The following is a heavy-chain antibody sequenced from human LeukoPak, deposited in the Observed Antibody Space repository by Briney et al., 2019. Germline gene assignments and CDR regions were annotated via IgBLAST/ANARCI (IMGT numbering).Heavy chain of an antibody. V-gene: IGHV3-30*18. CDR2: ISYDGSNK. CDR1: GFTFSSYG. CDR3: AKEGLLWFGELSKEGNWFDP. D-gene: IGHD3-10*01. J-gene: IGHJ5*02. Sequence: PGRSLRLSCAASGFTFSSYGMHWVRQAPGKGLEWVAVISYDGSNKYYADSVKGRFTISRDNSKNTLYLQMNSLRAEDTAVYYCAKEGLLWFGELSKEGNWFDPWGQGTLVTVSS.